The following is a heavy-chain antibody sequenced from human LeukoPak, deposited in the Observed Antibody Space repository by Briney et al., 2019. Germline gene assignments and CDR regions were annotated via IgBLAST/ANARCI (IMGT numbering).Heavy chain of an antibody. V-gene: IGHV3-30*18. Sequence: GGSLRLSCVASGFTFTDYYMAWIRQAPGKGLEWVAVISYDGSNKYYADSVKGRFTISRDNSKNTLYLQMNSLRAEDAAVYYCAKDYDILTGYYTYGMDVWGQGTTVTVSS. J-gene: IGHJ6*02. CDR3: AKDYDILTGYYTYGMDV. D-gene: IGHD3-9*01. CDR2: ISYDGSNK. CDR1: GFTFTDYY.